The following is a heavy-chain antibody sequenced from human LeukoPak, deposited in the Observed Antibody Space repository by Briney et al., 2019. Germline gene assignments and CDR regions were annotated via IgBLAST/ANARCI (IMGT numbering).Heavy chain of an antibody. J-gene: IGHJ4*02. CDR2: INHSGST. Sequence: PSGTLSLTCAVYGGSFSGYYWSWIRQPPGKGLEWIGEINHSGSTNYNPSLKSRVTISVDTSKNQFSLKLSSVTAADTAVYYCARGLVPSAGTVSGSRIDYWGQGTLVTVSS. CDR3: ARGLVPSAGTVSGSRIDY. CDR1: GGSFSGYY. V-gene: IGHV4-34*01. D-gene: IGHD6-13*01.